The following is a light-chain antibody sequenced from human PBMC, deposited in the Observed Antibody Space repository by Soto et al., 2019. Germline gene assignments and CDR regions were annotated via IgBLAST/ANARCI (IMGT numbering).Light chain of an antibody. J-gene: IGKJ1*01. CDR1: QSISSW. CDR3: QQFSSYWN. Sequence: DIQMTQSPSTLSDSVGDRVTITCRASQSISSWLAWYQQKPGKAPKLLISDASSLESGVPSRFSGDSSGTEFTLTINSLHPEDVATYFCQQFSSYWNFDQGTRVEIQ. V-gene: IGKV1-5*01. CDR2: DAS.